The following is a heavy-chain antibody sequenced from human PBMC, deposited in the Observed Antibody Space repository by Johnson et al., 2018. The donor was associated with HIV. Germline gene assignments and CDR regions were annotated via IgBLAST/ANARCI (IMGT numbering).Heavy chain of an antibody. D-gene: IGHD3-22*01. Sequence: VQLVESGGGLVQPGGSLRLSCAASGFTFNSYDMHWVRQPTGKGLEWVSGIGTAGDTNYSGSVKGRFTISRENAKNSLYLQMNSLGAGDTALYYVVFGEDYYDSGGHHHGPAAFDFWGLGTMVTVCS. CDR3: VFGEDYYDSGGHHHGPAAFDF. CDR1: GFTFNSYD. CDR2: IGTAGDT. V-gene: IGHV3-13*01. J-gene: IGHJ3*01.